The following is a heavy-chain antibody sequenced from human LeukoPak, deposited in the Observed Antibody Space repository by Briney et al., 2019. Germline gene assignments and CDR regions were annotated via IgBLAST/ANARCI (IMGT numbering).Heavy chain of an antibody. CDR3: ARVRTIHYGYIDY. J-gene: IGHJ4*02. CDR1: GYTFTGYY. V-gene: IGHV1-2*02. CDR2: INPNSGGT. Sequence: ASVKVSCKASGYTFTGYYMHWVRQAPGQGLEWMGWINPNSGGTNYAQKFQGRVTMTRDTSISTAYMELSRLRSDDTAVYYCARVRTIHYGYIDYWGQGTLVTVSS. D-gene: IGHD5-18*01.